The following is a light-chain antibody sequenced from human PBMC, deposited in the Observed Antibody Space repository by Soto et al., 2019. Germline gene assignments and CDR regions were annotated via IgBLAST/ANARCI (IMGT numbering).Light chain of an antibody. V-gene: IGLV1-44*01. CDR3: AAWDDSLNGL. CDR2: SNN. Sequence: QAVLTQPPSASGTPGQRVTISCSGSSSNIGSNTVNWYQQLPGTAPKLLIYSNNQRPSGVPDRFSGSKSGTSASLAISGPQSEDEADYYCAAWDDSLNGLFGTGTKLTVL. CDR1: SSNIGSNT. J-gene: IGLJ1*01.